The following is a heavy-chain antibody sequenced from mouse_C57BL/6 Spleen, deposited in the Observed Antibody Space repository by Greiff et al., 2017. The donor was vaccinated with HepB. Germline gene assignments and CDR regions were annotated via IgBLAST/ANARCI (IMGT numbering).Heavy chain of an antibody. J-gene: IGHJ3*01. CDR2: INPNNGGT. Sequence: EVQLQQSGPELVKPGASVKMSCKASGYTFTDYNMHWVKQSHGKSLEWIGYINPNNGGTSYNQKFKGKATLTVNKSSSTAYMELRSLTSEDSAVYYCARGGFYYDYEAWFAYWGQGTLVTVSA. V-gene: IGHV1-22*01. CDR3: ARGGFYYDYEAWFAY. D-gene: IGHD2-4*01. CDR1: GYTFTDYN.